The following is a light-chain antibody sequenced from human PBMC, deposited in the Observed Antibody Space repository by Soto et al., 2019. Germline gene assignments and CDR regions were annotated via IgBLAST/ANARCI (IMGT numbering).Light chain of an antibody. Sequence: QSALTQPASVSGSPGQSITISCTGTSSDVGGYNYVSWYQHHPGKAPKLMIYDVSNRPSGVSNRFSGSKSGNTASLSISWLQPEYEADYYCSSYRTSNTRQIVCGTGTKVTV. V-gene: IGLV2-14*03. CDR1: SSDVGGYNY. CDR3: SSYRTSNTRQIV. CDR2: DVS. J-gene: IGLJ1*01.